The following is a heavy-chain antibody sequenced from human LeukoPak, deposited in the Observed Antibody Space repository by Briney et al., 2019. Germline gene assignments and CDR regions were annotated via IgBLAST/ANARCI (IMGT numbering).Heavy chain of an antibody. CDR3: ARSVDTSMVDDY. CDR1: GGAISNYY. D-gene: IGHD5-18*01. CDR2: IYYSGST. Sequence: PSETLSLTCTVSGGAISNYYWSWIRQPPGKGLEWIGYIYYSGSTNYNPSLKNRVTISLDTSKNQFSLKLNSATAADTAVYYCARSVDTSMVDDYWGQGTLVTVSS. V-gene: IGHV4-59*01. J-gene: IGHJ4*02.